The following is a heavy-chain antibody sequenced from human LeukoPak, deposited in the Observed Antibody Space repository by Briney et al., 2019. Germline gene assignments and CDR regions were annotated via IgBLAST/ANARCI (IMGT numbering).Heavy chain of an antibody. Sequence: GGTLRLSCAASGFSFSSYGMNWVRQAPGKGLEWVSGISGSGGSTYYADSVKGRFTISRDNSKNTLYLQMNSLRAEDTAVYYCAKWGKYYDILTGYYTSYYYYYMDVWDKGTTVTISS. CDR1: GFSFSSYG. CDR2: ISGSGGST. CDR3: AKWGKYYDILTGYYTSYYYYYMDV. V-gene: IGHV3-23*01. D-gene: IGHD3-9*01. J-gene: IGHJ6*03.